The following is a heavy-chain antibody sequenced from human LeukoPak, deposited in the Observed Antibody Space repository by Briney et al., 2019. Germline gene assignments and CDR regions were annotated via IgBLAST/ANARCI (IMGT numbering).Heavy chain of an antibody. J-gene: IGHJ6*02. Sequence: ASVKVSCKASGYTFTSYDINWVRQATGQGLERMGWMNPNSGNTGYAQKFQGRVTMTRNTSISTAYMELSSLRSEDTAVYYCARGAVRTPRYCSGGSCYYYYGMDVWGQGTTVTVSS. CDR3: ARGAVRTPRYCSGGSCYYYYGMDV. CDR1: GYTFTSYD. V-gene: IGHV1-8*01. CDR2: MNPNSGNT. D-gene: IGHD2-15*01.